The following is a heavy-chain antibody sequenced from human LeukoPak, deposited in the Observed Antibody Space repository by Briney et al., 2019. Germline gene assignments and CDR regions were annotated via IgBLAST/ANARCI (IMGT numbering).Heavy chain of an antibody. V-gene: IGHV4-31*03. CDR2: ISCSGSP. D-gene: IGHD2-15*01. J-gene: IGHJ4*02. CDR3: ARLFCSGASCSRGRGFDY. CDR1: GASISSGGYF. Sequence: PSETLSLTCTVSGASISSGGYFWTWIRQHPGKGLEWIGYISCSGSPYYSPSLESRVTISADTSQNQFSLKLNSVTAADTAIYYCARLFCSGASCSRGRGFDYWGQGTLVTVSS.